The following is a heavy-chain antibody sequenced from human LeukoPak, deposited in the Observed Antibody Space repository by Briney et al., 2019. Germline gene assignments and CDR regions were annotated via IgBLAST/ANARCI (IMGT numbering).Heavy chain of an antibody. CDR1: GFTFSNAW. J-gene: IGHJ4*02. V-gene: IGHV3-15*01. CDR3: TAGIGHSDFDY. CDR2: VKSKTNGGTT. Sequence: GGSLRLSCAASGFTFSNAWMSWVRQAPEKGLEWVGRVKSKTNGGTTAYAAPVKGRFTISRDDSKNTYLQMNSLKSEDTAVYYCTAGIGHSDFDYWGQGTLVTVSS. D-gene: IGHD6-13*01.